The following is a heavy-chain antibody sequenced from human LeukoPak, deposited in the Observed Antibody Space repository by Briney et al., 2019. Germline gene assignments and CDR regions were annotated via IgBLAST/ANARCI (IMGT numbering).Heavy chain of an antibody. CDR3: ARDTRFLAGAFDI. D-gene: IGHD3-3*01. V-gene: IGHV3-21*01. Sequence: GGSLRLSCAASGFTFSSYSMNWVRQAPGKGLEWVSSISSSSSYIYYADSVKGRFTISRDNAKNSLYLQMNSLRAEDTAVYYCARDTRFLAGAFDIWGQGTMVTVSS. CDR2: ISSSSSYI. CDR1: GFTFSSYS. J-gene: IGHJ3*02.